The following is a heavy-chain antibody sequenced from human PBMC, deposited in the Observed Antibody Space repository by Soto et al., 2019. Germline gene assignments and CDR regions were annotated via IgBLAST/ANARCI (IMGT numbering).Heavy chain of an antibody. Sequence: SETLSLTCAVYGGSFSGYYWSWIRQPPGKGLEWIGEINHSGSTYYNPSLKSRVTISVDTSKNQFSLKLSSVTAADTAVYYCARRGTSIVVVPAADLDAFDIWGQGTMVTVSS. J-gene: IGHJ3*02. CDR3: ARRGTSIVVVPAADLDAFDI. D-gene: IGHD2-2*01. CDR2: INHSGST. CDR1: GGSFSGYY. V-gene: IGHV4-34*01.